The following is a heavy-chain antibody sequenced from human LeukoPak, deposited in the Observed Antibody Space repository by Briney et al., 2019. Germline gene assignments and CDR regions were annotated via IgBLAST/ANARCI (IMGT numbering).Heavy chain of an antibody. D-gene: IGHD3/OR15-3a*01. Sequence: GGSLRLSCAASGFTFSSYAMSWVRQAPGKGLEWVAMISFDGTNKHYADSVKGRFTISRDNSKDTLSLEMNNLRPEGTAVYYCARDLNLGTSDSYWGQGTLVTVSS. CDR2: ISFDGTNK. CDR1: GFTFSSYA. J-gene: IGHJ4*02. V-gene: IGHV3-30*03. CDR3: ARDLNLGTSDSY.